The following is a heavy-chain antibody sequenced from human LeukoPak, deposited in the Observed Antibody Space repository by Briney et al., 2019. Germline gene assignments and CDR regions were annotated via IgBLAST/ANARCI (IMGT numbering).Heavy chain of an antibody. J-gene: IGHJ4*02. CDR3: ARGTWIQLWLIDY. D-gene: IGHD5-18*01. V-gene: IGHV3-7*01. CDR1: GFTFGSYW. CDR2: IKHDGSEK. Sequence: PGGSLRLSCAASGFTFGSYWMSWVRQAPGKGLEWVANIKHDGSEKYYVDSVKGRFTMSRDNAKNSLYLQMNSLRAEDTAVYYCARGTWIQLWLIDYWGQGTLVSVSS.